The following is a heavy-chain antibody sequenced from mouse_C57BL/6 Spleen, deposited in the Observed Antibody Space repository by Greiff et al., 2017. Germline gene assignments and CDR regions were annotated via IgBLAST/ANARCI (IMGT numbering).Heavy chain of an antibody. J-gene: IGHJ4*01. V-gene: IGHV5-17*01. CDR2: ISSGSSTI. CDR3: AALYYDYAMDY. Sequence: EVMLVESGGGLVKPGGSLKLSCAASGFTFSDYGMHWVRQAPEKGLEWVAYISSGSSTIYYADTVKGRFTISRDNAKNTLFLQMTSLRSEDTAMYYCAALYYDYAMDYWGQGTSVTVSS. CDR1: GFTFSDYG. D-gene: IGHD1-1*01.